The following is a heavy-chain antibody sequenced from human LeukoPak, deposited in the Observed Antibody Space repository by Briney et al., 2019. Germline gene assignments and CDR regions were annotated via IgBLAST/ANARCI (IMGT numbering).Heavy chain of an antibody. V-gene: IGHV4-38-2*02. J-gene: IGHJ4*02. CDR3: ARDKIGRWLQGVYRGAFDY. Sequence: SETLSLTCTVSGYSISSGFYWGWIRQSPEKGLEWIGTIYHSGSTYYNPSLKSRVTISVDTSKNQFSLKLSSVTAADTAVYYCARDKIGRWLQGVYRGAFDYWGQGTLVTVSS. D-gene: IGHD5-24*01. CDR2: IYHSGST. CDR1: GYSISSGFY.